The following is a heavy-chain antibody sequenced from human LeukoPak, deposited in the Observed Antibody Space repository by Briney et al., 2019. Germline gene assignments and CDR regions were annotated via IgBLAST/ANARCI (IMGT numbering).Heavy chain of an antibody. J-gene: IGHJ5*02. CDR2: IYYSGST. D-gene: IGHD6-13*01. Sequence: SETLSLTCTVSGGSISSYYWSWIRQPAGKGLEWIGYIYYSGSTNYNPSLKSRVTISVETSKNEFSLKLRSVTAADTAVYFCARAYSSSWYFNWFDPWGQGTQVTVSS. V-gene: IGHV4-59*01. CDR1: GGSISSYY. CDR3: ARAYSSSWYFNWFDP.